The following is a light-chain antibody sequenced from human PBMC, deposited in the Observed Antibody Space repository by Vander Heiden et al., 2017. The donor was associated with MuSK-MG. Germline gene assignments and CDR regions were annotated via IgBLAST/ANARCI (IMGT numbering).Light chain of an antibody. Sequence: QSALTQPASVSGSPGQSITISCTGTSSDIGYYDLVSWYQQHPGKAPKLIISEVTNRPSGVSDRFSGSKSGNTASLTISGLQADDEADYYCSSFTSSTTPFVFGTGTQVTVL. CDR1: SSDIGYYDL. J-gene: IGLJ1*01. CDR3: SSFTSSTTPFV. CDR2: EVT. V-gene: IGLV2-14*02.